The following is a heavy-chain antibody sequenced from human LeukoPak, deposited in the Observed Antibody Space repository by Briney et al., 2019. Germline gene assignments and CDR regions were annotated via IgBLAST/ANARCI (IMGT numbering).Heavy chain of an antibody. V-gene: IGHV4-34*01. CDR3: ARGSGGRWLQFFDY. J-gene: IGHJ4*02. D-gene: IGHD5-24*01. Sequence: KPSETLSLTCAVYGGSFSGYYWSWIRQPPGKGLEWIGEINHSGSTNYNPSLKSRVTISVDTSKNQFSLKLSSVTAADTAVYYCARGSGGRWLQFFDYWGQGTLVTVSS. CDR2: INHSGST. CDR1: GGSFSGYY.